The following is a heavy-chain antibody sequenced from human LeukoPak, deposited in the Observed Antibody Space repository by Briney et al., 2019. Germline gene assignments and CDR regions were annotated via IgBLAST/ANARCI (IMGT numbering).Heavy chain of an antibody. V-gene: IGHV1-2*02. Sequence: ASVKVSCKASGYTFTDYHLYWVRQAPGQGLEWMGWIYPNNGGTNYAQKFQGRVTMTRDTSISTAYMELSRLRSGDTAVYYCARDGDSVMVEFDYWGQGTLVTVSS. CDR3: ARDGDSVMVEFDY. D-gene: IGHD5-18*01. CDR2: IYPNNGGT. J-gene: IGHJ4*02. CDR1: GYTFTDYH.